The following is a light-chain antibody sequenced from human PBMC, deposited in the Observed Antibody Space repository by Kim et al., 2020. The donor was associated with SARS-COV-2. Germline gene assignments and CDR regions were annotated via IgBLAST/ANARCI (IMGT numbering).Light chain of an antibody. Sequence: EIVLTQSPGTLSLSPGERATLSCRASQSVGTYLAWYQQRPGQAPRLLMYGASMRATGIPDRFSGSGPGTDFTLTISRLEPEDFAVYYCQRYGSSPYTFGQGTKLEI. CDR2: GAS. CDR1: QSVGTY. J-gene: IGKJ2*01. CDR3: QRYGSSPYT. V-gene: IGKV3-20*01.